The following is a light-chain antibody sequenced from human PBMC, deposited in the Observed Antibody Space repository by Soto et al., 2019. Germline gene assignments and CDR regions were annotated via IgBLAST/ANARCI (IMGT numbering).Light chain of an antibody. J-gene: IGKJ1*01. CDR3: QQSYSTLGT. Sequence: QMTQSPSSLSASVGDRVIITCRADHSINNYLNWYQQKPGQVPKLLIYAASTLQSGVPSRFSGSGSGRVFTLTINSLQREDFATYYCQQSYSTLGTFGRGTRVEI. CDR2: AAS. CDR1: HSINNY. V-gene: IGKV1-39*01.